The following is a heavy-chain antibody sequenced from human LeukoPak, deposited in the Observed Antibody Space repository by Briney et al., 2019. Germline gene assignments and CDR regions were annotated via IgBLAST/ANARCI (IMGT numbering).Heavy chain of an antibody. J-gene: IGHJ4*02. Sequence: SVKVSCKASGGTFSRNVISWVRQAPGQGLEWMGRIIPIIGTPDYAQKFQGRVTITADKSTNTAYMELTSLKSDDTAVYYCARAGGSSWYVSLYYWGQGTLVTVSS. CDR3: ARAGGSSWYVSLYY. D-gene: IGHD6-13*01. CDR1: GGTFSRNV. V-gene: IGHV1-69*04. CDR2: IIPIIGTP.